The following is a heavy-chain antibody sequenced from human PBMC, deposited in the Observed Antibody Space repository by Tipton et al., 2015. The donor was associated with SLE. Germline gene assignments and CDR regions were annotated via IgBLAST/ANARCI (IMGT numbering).Heavy chain of an antibody. CDR2: ISGNGVFT. CDR3: AKHSVGVLPSSLDS. J-gene: IGHJ4*02. CDR1: GFSFSTYA. Sequence: SLRLSCAASGFSFSTYAMSWVRQAPGKGLEWVSGISGNGVFTDYADSVRGRFTISRDNSKNTLYLQMNSLRAEDTAVYYCAKHSVGVLPSSLDSWGQGTLVTASS. V-gene: IGHV3-23*01. D-gene: IGHD4/OR15-4a*01.